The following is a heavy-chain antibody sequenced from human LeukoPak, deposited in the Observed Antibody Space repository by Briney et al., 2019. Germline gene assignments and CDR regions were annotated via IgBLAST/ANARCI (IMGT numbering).Heavy chain of an antibody. CDR2: IYYSGST. CDR1: GGSISSGVYY. V-gene: IGHV4-30-4*01. CDR3: ARGPYGDIRFDY. D-gene: IGHD4-17*01. J-gene: IGHJ4*02. Sequence: PSETLSLTCTVSGGSISSGVYYWSWIRQPPGKNLERIGYIYYSGSTNYNPSLRSRVTMSVDTSKKQFSLKLSSVTAADTAVYYCARGPYGDIRFDYWGQGTLVTVSS.